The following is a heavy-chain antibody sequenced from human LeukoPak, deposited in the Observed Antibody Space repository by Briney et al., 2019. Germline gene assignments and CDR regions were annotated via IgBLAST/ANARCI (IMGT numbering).Heavy chain of an antibody. CDR2: IKSKTDGGTT. CDR3: TTRSGWYYSAEYFQH. D-gene: IGHD6-19*01. Sequence: GGSLRLSCAASGFTFSNAWMSWVRQAPGKGLEWVGRIKSKTDGGTTDYAAPVKGRFTISRDDSKNTLYLQMNSLKTEDTAVYYCTTRSGWYYSAEYFQHWGQGTLVTVSS. J-gene: IGHJ1*01. V-gene: IGHV3-15*01. CDR1: GFTFSNAW.